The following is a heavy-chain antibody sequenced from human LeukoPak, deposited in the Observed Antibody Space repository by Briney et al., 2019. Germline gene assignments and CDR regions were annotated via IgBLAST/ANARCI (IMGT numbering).Heavy chain of an antibody. CDR2: ISSSSSYI. CDR3: ARTRGTHISMAYLDS. D-gene: IGHD2/OR15-2a*01. V-gene: IGHV3-21*01. CDR1: GFTFSSYS. Sequence: PGGSLRLSCAASGFTFSSYSMNWVRQAPGKGLEWVSSISSSSSYIYYADSVKGRFTISRDNAKNSLYLQMNSLRAEDTAVYYCARTRGTHISMAYLDSWGQGTLVTVSS. J-gene: IGHJ4*02.